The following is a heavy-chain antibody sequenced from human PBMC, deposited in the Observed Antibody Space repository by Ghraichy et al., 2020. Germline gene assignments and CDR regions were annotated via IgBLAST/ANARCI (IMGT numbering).Heavy chain of an antibody. CDR3: AKGEWLISFYY. CDR1: GFTFSRYA. D-gene: IGHD3-16*01. J-gene: IGHJ4*02. Sequence: GGSLRLSCAAPGFTFSRYAMSWVRQAPGKGLEWVASITGSGDYTYYADSVKGRFTISRDNFESTLYLQMNSLRVEDTALYYCAKGEWLISFYYWGQGTLVTVSS. V-gene: IGHV3-23*01. CDR2: ITGSGDYT.